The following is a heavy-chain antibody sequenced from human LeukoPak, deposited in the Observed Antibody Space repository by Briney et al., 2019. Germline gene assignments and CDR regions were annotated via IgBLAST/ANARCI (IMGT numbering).Heavy chain of an antibody. J-gene: IGHJ4*02. V-gene: IGHV3-30*04. D-gene: IGHD5-12*01. CDR2: ISFDGSNK. CDR3: ARDLYSAYDFS. CDR1: GFTFSNYA. Sequence: GGSLRLSCAASGFTFSNYAMHWVRQAPGKGLEWVAVISFDGSNKYYADSVKGRFTISRDNSKNTLSLQVNSLRPEDTAVYYCARDLYSAYDFSWGQGTLVTVSS.